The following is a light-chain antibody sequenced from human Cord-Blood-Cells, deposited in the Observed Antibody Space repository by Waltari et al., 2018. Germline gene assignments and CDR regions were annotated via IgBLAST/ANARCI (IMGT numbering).Light chain of an antibody. J-gene: IGKJ2*01. V-gene: IGKV3D-7*01. Sequence: EIVMTQSPPTLSLSPGERVTLSCRASQSVSSSYLTWYQQKPGQAPRLLIYGASTRATGIPARFSGSGSGTDFTLTISSLQSEDFAVYYCQQYNNWPPMYTFGQGTKLEIK. CDR3: QQYNNWPPMYT. CDR1: QSVSSSY. CDR2: GAS.